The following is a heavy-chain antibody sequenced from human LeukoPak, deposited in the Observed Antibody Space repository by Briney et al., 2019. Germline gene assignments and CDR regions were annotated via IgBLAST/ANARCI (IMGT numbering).Heavy chain of an antibody. D-gene: IGHD6-19*01. CDR1: GFTFSDYY. CDR3: AREVMGVEVAGTIDY. Sequence: PGGSLGLSCAASGFTFSDYYMSWIRQAPGKGLEWVSYISSSGSTIYYTDSVKGRFTISRDNARSSLFLQMNSLRADDTAVYYCAREVMGVEVAGTIDYWGQGTLVTVSS. CDR2: ISSSGSTI. V-gene: IGHV3-11*01. J-gene: IGHJ4*02.